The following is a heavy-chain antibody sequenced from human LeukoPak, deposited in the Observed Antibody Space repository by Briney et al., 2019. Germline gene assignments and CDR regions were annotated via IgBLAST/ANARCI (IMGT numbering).Heavy chain of an antibody. CDR2: IIPIFGTA. Sequence: GASVKVSCKASGGTFSNYAISWVRQAPGQGLEWMGGIIPIFGTANYAQKFRGRVTITADKSTGTAYMELSSLRSDDTAVYYCARETGYAYGRAPLDYWGQGTLVTVSS. J-gene: IGHJ4*02. D-gene: IGHD5-18*01. V-gene: IGHV1-69*06. CDR1: GGTFSNYA. CDR3: ARETGYAYGRAPLDY.